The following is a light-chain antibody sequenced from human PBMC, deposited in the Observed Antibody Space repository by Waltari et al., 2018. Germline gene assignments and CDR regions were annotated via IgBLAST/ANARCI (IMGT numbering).Light chain of an antibody. V-gene: IGLV2-14*01. CDR3: SSYTSTKTGV. CDR1: SSDVGGYNS. CDR2: EVS. J-gene: IGLJ1*01. Sequence: QSALTQPASASGSPGQSITISCTGTSSDVGGYNSVPCYQQYPGTAPQLMIYEVSYRPSGISNRFSGSKSGNTATLTISGLQAEDEADYYCSSYTSTKTGVFGTGTKVTVL.